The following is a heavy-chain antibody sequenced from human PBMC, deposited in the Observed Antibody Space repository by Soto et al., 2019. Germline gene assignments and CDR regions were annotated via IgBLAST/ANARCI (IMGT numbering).Heavy chain of an antibody. D-gene: IGHD1-26*01. Sequence: ASVKGSCQASGYTFTSYGISWGRQAPGQGLEWMGWISAYNGNTNYAQKLQGRVTMTTDTSTSTAYMELRSLRSDDTAVYYCARGWELTPYFDYWGQGTLVTVSS. V-gene: IGHV1-18*01. J-gene: IGHJ4*02. CDR3: ARGWELTPYFDY. CDR1: GYTFTSYG. CDR2: ISAYNGNT.